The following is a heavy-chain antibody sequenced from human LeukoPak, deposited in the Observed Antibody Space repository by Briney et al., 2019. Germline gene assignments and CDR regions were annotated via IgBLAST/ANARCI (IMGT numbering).Heavy chain of an antibody. CDR3: AKVLRYFMDV. J-gene: IGHJ6*02. V-gene: IGHV3-53*01. CDR2: LYTGGST. Sequence: PGGSLRLSCAASGFTVSSNHMSWVRQALGKGLEWVSVLYTGGSTYYADSVKGRFTISRDNSKNTLYLQMNSLRAEDTAVYYCAKVLRYFMDVWGQGTTVTVSS. D-gene: IGHD3-9*01. CDR1: GFTVSSNH.